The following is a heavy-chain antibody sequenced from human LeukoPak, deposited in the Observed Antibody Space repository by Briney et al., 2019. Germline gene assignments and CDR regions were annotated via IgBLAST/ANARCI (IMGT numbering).Heavy chain of an antibody. CDR3: ARGQTNRLLWVGELLSNINPLDY. CDR1: GSTFTRYG. V-gene: IGHV1-18*01. D-gene: IGHD3-10*01. CDR2: ISAYNGHT. J-gene: IGHJ4*02. Sequence: ASVKVSCKASGSTFTRYGISWVRQAPGQGLEWMGWISAYNGHTNYAQKFQARVTMTTDTSTSTVYMELRSLRSDDTAVYYCARGQTNRLLWVGELLSNINPLDYWGQGTLVTVSS.